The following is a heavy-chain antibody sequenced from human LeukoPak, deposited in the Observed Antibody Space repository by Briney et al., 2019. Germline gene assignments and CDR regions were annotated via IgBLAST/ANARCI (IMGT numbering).Heavy chain of an antibody. J-gene: IGHJ4*02. CDR2: ISSSSCYI. V-gene: IGHV3-21*01. CDR3: ARDPFDITMVRGVIITSDY. CDR1: GFTFSRYS. Sequence: GWALRLSCAASGFTFSRYSLNWVRQAPGTGLEGVSSISSSSCYIYYADSVKGRLPIARDNAKNSVYLQMNSLRVEDTAVYYCARDPFDITMVRGVIITSDYWGQGTLVTVS. D-gene: IGHD3-10*01.